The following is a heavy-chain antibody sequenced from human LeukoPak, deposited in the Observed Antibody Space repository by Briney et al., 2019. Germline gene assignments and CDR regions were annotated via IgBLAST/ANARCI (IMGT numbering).Heavy chain of an antibody. V-gene: IGHV3-30*02. J-gene: IGHJ4*02. CDR3: AKDDSIGRNFDY. CDR2: IRYDGSNK. Sequence: GGSLRLSCGASGFTFSSYGMHWVRQAPGKGLEWVAFIRYDGSNKYYADSVKGRFTISRDNSKNTLYLQMNSLRAEDTAVYYCAKDDSIGRNFDYWGQGTLVTVSS. D-gene: IGHD2-15*01. CDR1: GFTFSSYG.